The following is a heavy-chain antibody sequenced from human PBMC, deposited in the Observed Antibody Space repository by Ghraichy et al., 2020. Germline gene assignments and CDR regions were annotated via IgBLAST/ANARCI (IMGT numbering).Heavy chain of an antibody. J-gene: IGHJ6*02. Sequence: ASVKVSCKTSGYTFTSHVLHWVRQAPGQGLDWMGWINTGNGNRKYSQKFQGRVTITRDTSASTTYMELSSLTSEDTAVYYCARDRGEAAAGFYYYYGMDVWGQGTTVTAS. CDR2: INTGNGNR. CDR3: ARDRGEAAAGFYYYYGMDV. D-gene: IGHD6-13*01. CDR1: GYTFTSHV. V-gene: IGHV1-3*04.